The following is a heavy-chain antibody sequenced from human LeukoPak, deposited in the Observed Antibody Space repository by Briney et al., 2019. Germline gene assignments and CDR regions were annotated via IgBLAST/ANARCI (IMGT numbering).Heavy chain of an antibody. CDR3: AREGGNYYDSSGYYYFDY. J-gene: IGHJ4*02. Sequence: SQTLSLTCAISGDSVSSNSAAWNWIRQSPSRGLEWLGRTYYRSKWYNDYAVSVKSRITINPDTSKNQFSLQLNSVTPEDTAVYYCAREGGNYYDSSGYYYFDYWGQGTLVTVSS. CDR2: TYYRSKWYN. V-gene: IGHV6-1*01. D-gene: IGHD3-22*01. CDR1: GDSVSSNSAA.